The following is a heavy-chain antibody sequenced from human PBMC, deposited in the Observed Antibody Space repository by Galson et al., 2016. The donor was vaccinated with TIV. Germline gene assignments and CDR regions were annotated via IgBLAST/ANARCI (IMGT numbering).Heavy chain of an antibody. CDR2: IIPIIGMT. CDR3: ANWVVTDTTLDY. Sequence: SVKVSCKASGGTFSSYAIRWVRQAPGQGLEWMGRIIPIIGMTNYAQKFQGRLTITAAKSTSTAYMELSSLRNEDTAVYYCANWVVTDTTLDYWGQGTLVTVAS. D-gene: IGHD2-21*02. V-gene: IGHV1-69*04. CDR1: GGTFSSYA. J-gene: IGHJ4*02.